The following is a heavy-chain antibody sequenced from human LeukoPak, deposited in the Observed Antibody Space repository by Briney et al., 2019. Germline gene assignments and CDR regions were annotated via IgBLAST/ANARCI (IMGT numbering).Heavy chain of an antibody. CDR2: IYTSGST. V-gene: IGHV4-4*07. Sequence: SETLSLTCTVSGGSISSYYWSWIRQPAGKGLEWIGRIYTSGSTNYNPSLKSRVTMSVDTSKNQFSLKLSSVTAADTAVYYCARRSGASSEYYFDYWGQGTLVTVSS. J-gene: IGHJ4*02. CDR1: GGSISSYY. D-gene: IGHD6-19*01. CDR3: ARRSGASSEYYFDY.